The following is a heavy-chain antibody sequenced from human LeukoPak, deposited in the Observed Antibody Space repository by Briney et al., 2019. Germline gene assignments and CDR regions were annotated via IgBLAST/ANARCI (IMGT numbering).Heavy chain of an antibody. V-gene: IGHV7-4-1*02. Sequence: ASVKVSCKASGYTFTSYAMNWVRQAPGQGLEWMGWINTNTGNPTYAQGFTGRLVFSLDTSVSTAFLQISSLKAEDTAVYYCAGGGYYYDSSGYEYFQHWGQGTLVTVSS. D-gene: IGHD3-22*01. CDR2: INTNTGNP. J-gene: IGHJ1*01. CDR1: GYTFTSYA. CDR3: AGGGYYYDSSGYEYFQH.